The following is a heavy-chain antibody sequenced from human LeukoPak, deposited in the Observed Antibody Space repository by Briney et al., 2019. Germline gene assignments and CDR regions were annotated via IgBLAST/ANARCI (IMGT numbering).Heavy chain of an antibody. J-gene: IGHJ6*04. Sequence: GGSLRLSCAASGFTFSSYSMNWVRQAPGKGLEWVSYISSSSSTIYYADSAKGRFTISRDNAKNSLYLQMNSLRAEDTAVYYCARFGGLRFFPMDVWGKGTTVTVSS. D-gene: IGHD3-3*01. CDR2: ISSSSSTI. CDR3: ARFGGLRFFPMDV. V-gene: IGHV3-48*04. CDR1: GFTFSSYS.